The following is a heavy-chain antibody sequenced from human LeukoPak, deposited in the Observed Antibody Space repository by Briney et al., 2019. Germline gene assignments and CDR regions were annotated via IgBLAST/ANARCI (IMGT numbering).Heavy chain of an antibody. CDR3: ARRGDSDFRID. CDR1: RHSFHSQW. Sequence: GESLKISCKGPRHSFHSQWIGWVRQMPGKGLEWMGIIYPDDSDTRYSPSFQGQVTISADKSISTAYLQWNSQEASDSAIYYCARRGDSDFRIDWGQGTLVTVST. J-gene: IGHJ4*02. CDR2: IYPDDSDT. V-gene: IGHV5-51*01. D-gene: IGHD2-21*02.